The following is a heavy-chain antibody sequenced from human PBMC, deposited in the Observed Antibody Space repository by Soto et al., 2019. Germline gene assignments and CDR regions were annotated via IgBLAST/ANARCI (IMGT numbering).Heavy chain of an antibody. Sequence: EVQLVESGGGLVQPGGSLRLSCAASGFTFSSYWMHWVRQAPGKGLVWVSRINGDGSSTNYADSVKGRFTISRDNAKNTVYLQMNSLSAEDTAVYYCARGCQYGYYVDYWGQGTLVTVSS. CDR1: GFTFSSYW. J-gene: IGHJ4*02. V-gene: IGHV3-74*01. D-gene: IGHD3-10*01. CDR2: INGDGSST. CDR3: ARGCQYGYYVDY.